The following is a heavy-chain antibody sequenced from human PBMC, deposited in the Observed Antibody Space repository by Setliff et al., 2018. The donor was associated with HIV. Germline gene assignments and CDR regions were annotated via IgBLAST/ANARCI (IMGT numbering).Heavy chain of an antibody. CDR2: LWRDEVGE. J-gene: IGHJ1*01. CDR1: GFTFTNYY. V-gene: IGHV3-33*08. D-gene: IGHD3-16*01. CDR3: GNKGGQV. Sequence: GSLRLSCAASGFTFTNYYMSWVRQAPGKGLEWVSLLWRDEVGEYYADSVKGRFSISRDRSRNTVSLQMSSLRVEDTAMYYCGNKGGQVWGPGTQVTVSS.